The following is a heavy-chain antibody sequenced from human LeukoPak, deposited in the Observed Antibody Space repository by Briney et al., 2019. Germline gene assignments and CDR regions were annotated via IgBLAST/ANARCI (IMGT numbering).Heavy chain of an antibody. V-gene: IGHV3-48*03. Sequence: GGSLRLSCAASGFSFSVYEMHWVRQAPGKGLEWISDISSSGTTIYYADSVKGRFTISRDNAKNSLYLQMNSLRAEDTALYYCATLTVATSFDYWGQGTLVTVSS. CDR2: ISSSGTTI. CDR1: GFSFSVYE. D-gene: IGHD5-12*01. CDR3: ATLTVATSFDY. J-gene: IGHJ4*02.